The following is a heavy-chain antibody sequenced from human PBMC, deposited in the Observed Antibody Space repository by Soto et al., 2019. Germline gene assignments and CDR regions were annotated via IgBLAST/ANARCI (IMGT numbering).Heavy chain of an antibody. Sequence: ASETLSLTCSFSNGSISGFYWTLIRQPPGKILEWIGYIHYSGRTDYNPSLTSRATMSVDTSKNQFSLNLKSITAADTAVYYCVRVGVGIGNHFDSWGRGTLVTVSS. V-gene: IGHV4-59*12. CDR1: NGSISGFY. J-gene: IGHJ4*02. CDR2: IHYSGRT. D-gene: IGHD1-26*01. CDR3: VRVGVGIGNHFDS.